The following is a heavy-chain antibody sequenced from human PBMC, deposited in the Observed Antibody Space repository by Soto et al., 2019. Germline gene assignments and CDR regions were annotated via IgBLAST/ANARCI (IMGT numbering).Heavy chain of an antibody. CDR2: INPSGGST. V-gene: IGHV1-46*01. CDR3: ARGQSITMVRGVIFVY. J-gene: IGHJ4*02. Sequence: ASVKVSCKASGYTFTSYYMHWVRQAPGQGLEWMGIINPSGGSTSYAQKFQGRVTMTRDTSTSTAYMELSSLRSEDTAVYYCARGQSITMVRGVIFVYWGQGTLVTVSS. D-gene: IGHD3-10*01. CDR1: GYTFTSYY.